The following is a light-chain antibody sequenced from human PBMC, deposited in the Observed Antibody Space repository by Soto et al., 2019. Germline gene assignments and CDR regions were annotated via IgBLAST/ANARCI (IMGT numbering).Light chain of an antibody. Sequence: ILMTQSPATLSVSPGERATLSCRASQSVSNNLAWYQQKPGQAPRLLIYDASTRATGIPARFSGSGSGTEFHLNISGLQSEDFAVYYCQQYNNWPPWTFGQGTKVEIK. CDR2: DAS. CDR1: QSVSNN. V-gene: IGKV3-15*01. CDR3: QQYNNWPPWT. J-gene: IGKJ1*01.